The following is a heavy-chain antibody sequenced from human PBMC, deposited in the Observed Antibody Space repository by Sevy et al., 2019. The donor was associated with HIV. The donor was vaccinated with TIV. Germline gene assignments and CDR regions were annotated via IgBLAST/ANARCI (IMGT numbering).Heavy chain of an antibody. CDR1: GFTFNTYS. V-gene: IGHV3-23*01. Sequence: GGSLRLSCAASGFTFNTYSMARVRQAPGKGLEWVSAISDTGTSTYYTHSVEGRFTISRDNSKSTVYLHMNSLRAEDTGLYYCAKFGGDFPHFDFWGQGTLVTVSS. CDR3: AKFGGDFPHFDF. D-gene: IGHD2-21*02. J-gene: IGHJ4*02. CDR2: ISDTGTST.